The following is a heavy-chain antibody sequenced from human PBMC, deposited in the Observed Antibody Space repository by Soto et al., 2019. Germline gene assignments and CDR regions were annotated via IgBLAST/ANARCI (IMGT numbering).Heavy chain of an antibody. Sequence: EVQLVESGGGLVQPGGSLRLSCTASGFTFSDSWMTWVRQAPGKGLEWVARIKPDESEKKYADSVKGRFSISRDNAKNSLYWQMAGLRAGATVVFSGVEGGSTSVSWGQGPFVTFP. D-gene: IGHD2-2*01. CDR2: IKPDESEK. CDR1: GFTFSDSW. J-gene: IGHJ5*02. V-gene: IGHV3-7*01. CDR3: VEGGSTSVS.